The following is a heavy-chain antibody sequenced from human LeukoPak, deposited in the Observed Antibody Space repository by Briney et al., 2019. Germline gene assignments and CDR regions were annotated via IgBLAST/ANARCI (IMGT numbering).Heavy chain of an antibody. CDR3: ARTYCSSTSCYSGY. Sequence: GASEKVSCKASGYTFTSYGISWVRQAPGRGLEWRGWISAYNGNTNYAQKLQGRVTMTTDTSTSTAYMELRSLRSDDTAVYYCARTYCSSTSCYSGYWGQGTLVTVSS. CDR1: GYTFTSYG. D-gene: IGHD2-2*01. J-gene: IGHJ4*02. V-gene: IGHV1-18*01. CDR2: ISAYNGNT.